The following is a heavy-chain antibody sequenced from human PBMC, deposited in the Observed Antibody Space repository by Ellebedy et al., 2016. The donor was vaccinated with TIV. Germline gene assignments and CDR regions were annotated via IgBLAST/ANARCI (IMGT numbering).Heavy chain of an antibody. CDR2: ISAYNGNT. J-gene: IGHJ2*01. CDR1: GYTFTSYG. V-gene: IGHV1-18*01. CDR3: ATGLRCTSCYGWYFDL. D-gene: IGHD2-2*01. Sequence: ASVKVSXXASGYTFTSYGISWVRQAPGQGLEWMGWISAYNGNTNYAQKLQGRVTMTTDTSTSTAYMELRSLRSDDTAVYYCATGLRCTSCYGWYFDLWGRGTLVTVSS.